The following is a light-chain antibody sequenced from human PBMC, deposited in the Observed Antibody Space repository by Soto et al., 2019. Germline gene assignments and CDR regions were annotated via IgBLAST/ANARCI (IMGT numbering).Light chain of an antibody. CDR3: QQYDNLPMT. V-gene: IGKV1-33*01. CDR2: DAS. CDR1: QDISNY. Sequence: DIQMTQSPSSLSASVGDRVTITCQASQDISNYLNCYQQKPGKAPKLLIYDASNLETGVPSRFSGSGSGTDFTFTIRSLQPEDIATYYCQQYDNLPMTFGQGTKVEIK. J-gene: IGKJ1*01.